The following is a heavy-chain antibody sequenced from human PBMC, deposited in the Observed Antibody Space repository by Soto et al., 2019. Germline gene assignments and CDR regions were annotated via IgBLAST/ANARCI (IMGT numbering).Heavy chain of an antibody. CDR1: GFTFSSYA. V-gene: IGHV3-30-3*01. CDR2: ISFDGSNK. Sequence: GGSLRLSCAASGFTFSSYAMHWVRQAPGKGLEWVAVISFDGSNKYYADSVKGRFTISRDNSKNTLYLQMNSLGAEDTAVYYCARGRGYSYGRISSIWGQGTLVTVSS. J-gene: IGHJ4*02. D-gene: IGHD5-18*01. CDR3: ARGRGYSYGRISSI.